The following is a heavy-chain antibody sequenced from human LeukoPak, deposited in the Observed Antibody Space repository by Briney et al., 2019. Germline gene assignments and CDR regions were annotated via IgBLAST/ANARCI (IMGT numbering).Heavy chain of an antibody. CDR1: GFILNNYA. J-gene: IGHJ4*02. V-gene: IGHV3-23*01. CDR3: PKDRVCSGGSCYYDY. CDR2: SSGSGDST. Sequence: PGGALGLSCAASGFILNNYAMTWVRQAPRKGLEWVSGSSGSGDSTNYADSVKGRFTISRDNPKNTVYLQMNSLRAEDTAVYYCPKDRVCSGGSCYYDYWGQGTLVTVSS. D-gene: IGHD2-15*01.